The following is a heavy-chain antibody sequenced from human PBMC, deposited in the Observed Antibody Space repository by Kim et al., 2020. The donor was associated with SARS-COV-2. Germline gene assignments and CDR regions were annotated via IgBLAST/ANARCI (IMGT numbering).Heavy chain of an antibody. Sequence: GGSLRLSCAASGFTVSSNYMSWVRQAPGKGLEWVSVIYSGGSTYYADSVKGRFTISRDNSKNTLYLQMNSLRAEDTAVYYCARESGRDGYNYRWYFDLWGRGTLVTVSS. D-gene: IGHD5-12*01. CDR3: ARESGRDGYNYRWYFDL. CDR2: IYSGGST. J-gene: IGHJ2*01. CDR1: GFTVSSNY. V-gene: IGHV3-66*02.